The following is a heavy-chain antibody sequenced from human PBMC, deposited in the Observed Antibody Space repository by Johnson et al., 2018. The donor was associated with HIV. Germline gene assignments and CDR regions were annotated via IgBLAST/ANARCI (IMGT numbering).Heavy chain of an antibody. Sequence: QVQLEESGGGVVQPGRSLRLSCAASGFTFSSYAMHWVRQAPGKGLEWVSVIYDGGRTYYGDSVKGRFTISGDTSKHTLHLEMNSLRAEDTAMYYCARGTIIMFRGVIGFDIWGQGTMVTVSS. D-gene: IGHD3-10*01. J-gene: IGHJ3*02. CDR2: IYDGGRT. CDR1: GFTFSSYA. CDR3: ARGTIIMFRGVIGFDI. V-gene: IGHV3-30*14.